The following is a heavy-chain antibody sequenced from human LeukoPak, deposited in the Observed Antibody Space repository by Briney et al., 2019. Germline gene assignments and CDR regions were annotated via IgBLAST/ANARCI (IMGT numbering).Heavy chain of an antibody. Sequence: SETLSLTCAVYGGSFSGYYWSWIRRPPGKGLEWIGEINHSGSTNYNPSLKSRVTISVDTSKNQFSLKLSSVTAADTAVYYCARGARYFDYWGQGTLVTVSS. V-gene: IGHV4-34*01. CDR1: GGSFSGYY. J-gene: IGHJ4*02. CDR2: INHSGST. CDR3: ARGARYFDY.